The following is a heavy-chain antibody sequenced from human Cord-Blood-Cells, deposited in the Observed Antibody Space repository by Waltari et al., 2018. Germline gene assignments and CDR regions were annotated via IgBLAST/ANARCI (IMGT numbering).Heavy chain of an antibody. V-gene: IGHV3-7*01. Sequence: EVQLVESGGGLVQPGGSLRRSLAASGFTFSRTLMSWVRQAPGKGLEWVANIKQDGSEKYYVDSVKGRFTISRDNAKNSLYLQMNSLRAEDAAVYYCARGGDFDYWGQGTLVTVSS. CDR2: IKQDGSEK. CDR1: GFTFSRTL. CDR3: ARGGDFDY. J-gene: IGHJ4*02.